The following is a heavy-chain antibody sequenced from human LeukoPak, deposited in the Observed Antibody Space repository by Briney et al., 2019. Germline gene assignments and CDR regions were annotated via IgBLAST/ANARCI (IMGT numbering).Heavy chain of an antibody. J-gene: IGHJ3*02. V-gene: IGHV3-23*01. CDR1: GFAFGSEA. CDR3: ARYCDSTSCYTPDAFDI. Sequence: GGSLRLSCAVSGFAFGSEAMSWVRQAPGKGLEWVSAISGSGGSTYYADSVKGRFTISRDNSKNTLYLQMNSLRAEDTAVYYCARYCDSTSCYTPDAFDIWGQGTMVTVSS. CDR2: ISGSGGST. D-gene: IGHD2-2*02.